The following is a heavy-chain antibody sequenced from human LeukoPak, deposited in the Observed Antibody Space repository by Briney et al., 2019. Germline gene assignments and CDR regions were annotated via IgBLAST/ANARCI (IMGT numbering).Heavy chain of an antibody. J-gene: IGHJ6*02. V-gene: IGHV4-31*03. Sequence: MSSQTLSLTCTVSGGSISSGGYHWSWIRQHPGKGLEWIGYIYYSGSTYYNPSLKSRVTISVDTSKNQFSLKLSSVTAADTAVYYCARDAIGMDVWGQGTTVTVSS. CDR2: IYYSGST. CDR1: GGSISSGGYH. CDR3: ARDAIGMDV.